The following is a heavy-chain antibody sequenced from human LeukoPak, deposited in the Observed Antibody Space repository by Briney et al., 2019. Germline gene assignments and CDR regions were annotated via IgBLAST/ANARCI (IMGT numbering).Heavy chain of an antibody. Sequence: PSQTLSLTCTVSGGSISGGDYYWSWIRQPPGKGLEWIGYIYYSGSTYYNPSLKSRVTISVDTSKNQFSLKLSSVTAADTAVYYCARSPYEGVRGESPLDYWGQGTLVTVSS. D-gene: IGHD3-16*01. J-gene: IGHJ4*02. CDR1: GGSISGGDYY. V-gene: IGHV4-30-4*08. CDR3: ARSPYEGVRGESPLDY. CDR2: IYYSGST.